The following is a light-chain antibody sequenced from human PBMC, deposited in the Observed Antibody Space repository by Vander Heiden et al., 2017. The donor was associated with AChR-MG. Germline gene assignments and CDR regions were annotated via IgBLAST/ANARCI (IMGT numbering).Light chain of an antibody. CDR2: WAS. J-gene: IGKJ2*01. Sequence: DIVMTQSPDSLAVSLGERATINCKSSQSLLHSSNNKNYLAWYQQKPGQPPSLLISWASTRESGAPDRFSVSGSGTDFTLTISSLQAEDVAVYYCQQYYTTPHTFGQGTKLEIK. V-gene: IGKV4-1*01. CDR1: QSLLHSSNNKNY. CDR3: QQYYTTPHT.